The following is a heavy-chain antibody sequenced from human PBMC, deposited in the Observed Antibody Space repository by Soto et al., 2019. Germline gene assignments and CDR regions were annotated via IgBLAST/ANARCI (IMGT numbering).Heavy chain of an antibody. CDR1: GFTFGDYA. J-gene: IGHJ5*02. CDR3: TRAYCSGGSCQPFDP. Sequence: PGGSLRLSCTASGFTFGDYAMSWFRQAPGKGLEWVGFIRSKAYGGTTEYAASVKGRFTISRDDSKSIAYLQMNSLKTEDTAVYYCTRAYCSGGSCQPFDPWGQGTLVTVSS. V-gene: IGHV3-49*03. D-gene: IGHD2-15*01. CDR2: IRSKAYGGTT.